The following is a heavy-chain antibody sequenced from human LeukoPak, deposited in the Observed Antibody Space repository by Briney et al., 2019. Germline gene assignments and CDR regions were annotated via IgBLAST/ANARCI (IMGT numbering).Heavy chain of an antibody. J-gene: IGHJ4*02. CDR1: RFTFSSYS. V-gene: IGHV3-23*01. D-gene: IGHD6-19*01. CDR3: AKNPLVSGTIYFDS. CDR2: ISGSGDNR. Sequence: GGSLRLSCAASRFTFSSYSMNWVRQAPGKGLEWVSSISGSGDNRNYADSVKGRFTISRDNSKSTLYLEMNSLRAEDTAIYYCAKNPLVSGTIYFDSWGQGTLLTVSS.